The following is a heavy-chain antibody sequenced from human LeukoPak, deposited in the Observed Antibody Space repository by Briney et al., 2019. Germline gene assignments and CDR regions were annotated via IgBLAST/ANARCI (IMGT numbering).Heavy chain of an antibody. V-gene: IGHV3-15*01. CDR3: TAGLGKTDDDS. Sequence: GGSLRLSCEGSGFNFNDAWMSWIRQAPGKGLEWVGRVRTTAEGETTDYAAPVRGRFIISRDDSKSMVYLQMNRLETEDTAIYYCTAGLGKTDDDSWGQGTLVTVSS. CDR2: VRTTAEGETT. CDR1: GFNFNDAW. D-gene: IGHD4-11*01. J-gene: IGHJ4*02.